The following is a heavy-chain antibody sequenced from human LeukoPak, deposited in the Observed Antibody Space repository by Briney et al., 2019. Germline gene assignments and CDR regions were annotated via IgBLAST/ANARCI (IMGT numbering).Heavy chain of an antibody. D-gene: IGHD6-13*01. CDR3: ARDEQLVEDY. CDR2: IKQDGSEK. CDR1: GFTLSSYW. Sequence: GGSLRLSCAASGFTLSSYWMSWVLQAPGKGLEWVANIKQDGSEKYYVDSVKGRFTISRDNAKNSLYLQMNSLRAEDTAVYYCARDEQLVEDYWGQGTLVTVSS. J-gene: IGHJ4*02. V-gene: IGHV3-7*01.